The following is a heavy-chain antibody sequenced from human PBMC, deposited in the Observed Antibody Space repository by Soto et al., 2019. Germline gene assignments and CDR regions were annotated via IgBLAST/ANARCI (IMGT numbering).Heavy chain of an antibody. CDR1: GGTFSSYA. Sequence: QVQLVQSGAEVKKPGSSVKVSCKASGGTFSSYAISWVRQAPGQGLEWMGGIIPIFGTANYAQKFQGRVTITADESTSTAYMELSSLRSEDTAVYYCASIRFGELLYHPYYYYYYGMDVWGQGTTVTVSS. CDR2: IIPIFGTA. J-gene: IGHJ6*02. CDR3: ASIRFGELLYHPYYYYYYGMDV. D-gene: IGHD3-10*01. V-gene: IGHV1-69*01.